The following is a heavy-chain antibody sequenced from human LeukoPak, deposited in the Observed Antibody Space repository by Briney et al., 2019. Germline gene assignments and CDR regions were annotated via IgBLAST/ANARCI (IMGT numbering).Heavy chain of an antibody. D-gene: IGHD6-25*01. J-gene: IGHJ4*02. Sequence: GGSLRLSCAASGFSFNKEWMSLVRQAPGKGLEWVGRIKDKAYGGTMDYAAPVKGRFTISRDDSKNTLYLQMNNLDTEDTAVYYCTTDPPGGFWGQGTLVTVSS. CDR2: IKDKAYGGTM. CDR1: GFSFNKEW. CDR3: TTDPPGGF. V-gene: IGHV3-15*01.